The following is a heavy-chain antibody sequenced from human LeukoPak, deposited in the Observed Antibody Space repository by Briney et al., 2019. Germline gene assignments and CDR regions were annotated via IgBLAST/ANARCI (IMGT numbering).Heavy chain of an antibody. CDR2: IYDSGST. CDR3: ASLTTAEAFDI. J-gene: IGHJ3*02. D-gene: IGHD3-22*01. V-gene: IGHV4-59*01. Sequence: PSETLSLTCTVSGGSISIYYWSWIRQPPGKGLEWIGYIYDSGSTNYNPSLKSRVTVSVDTSKNQFSLKLSSVTAADTAVYYCASLTTAEAFDIWGQGTMVTVSS. CDR1: GGSISIYY.